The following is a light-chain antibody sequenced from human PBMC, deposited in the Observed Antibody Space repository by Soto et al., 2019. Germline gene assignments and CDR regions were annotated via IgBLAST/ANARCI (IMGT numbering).Light chain of an antibody. CDR2: DVS. CDR3: SSYTSSTTRV. CDR1: SSDVGDYNY. Sequence: QSALTQPASVSGSPGQSITISCTGTSSDVGDYNYVSWYQQHPGQDPKLMIYDVSNWPSGVSNRFSGSKSGSTAALTISSLQAEDEADYYCSSYTSSTTRVFGTGTQLTVL. J-gene: IGLJ1*01. V-gene: IGLV2-14*01.